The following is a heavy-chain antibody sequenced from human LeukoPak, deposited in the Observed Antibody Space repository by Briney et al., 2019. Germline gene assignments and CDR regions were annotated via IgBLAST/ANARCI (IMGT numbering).Heavy chain of an antibody. CDR3: ATRRGSLGYYFDY. D-gene: IGHD3-10*01. Sequence: PGGSLRLSCAASGFTFSSYGMHWVRQAPGKGLEWVAVIWYDGSNKYYADSVKGRFTISRDNSKNTLYLQMNSLRAEDTAVYYCATRRGSLGYYFDYWGQGTLVTVSS. CDR1: GFTFSSYG. J-gene: IGHJ4*02. V-gene: IGHV3-33*01. CDR2: IWYDGSNK.